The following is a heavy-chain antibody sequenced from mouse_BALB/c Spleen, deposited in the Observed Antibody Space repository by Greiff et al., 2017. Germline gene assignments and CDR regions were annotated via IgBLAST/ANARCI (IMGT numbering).Heavy chain of an antibody. CDR3: ARDYGGYYYAMDY. V-gene: IGHV3-5*02. CDR1: GISITTGNYR. J-gene: IGHJ4*01. D-gene: IGHD1-2*01. Sequence: EVQLQQSGPGLVKPSQTVSLTCTVTGISITTGNYRWSWIRQFPGNKLEWIGYIYYSGTITYNPSLTSRTTITRDTSKNQFFLEMNSLTAEDTATYYCARDYGGYYYAMDYWGQGTSVTVSS. CDR2: IYYSGTI.